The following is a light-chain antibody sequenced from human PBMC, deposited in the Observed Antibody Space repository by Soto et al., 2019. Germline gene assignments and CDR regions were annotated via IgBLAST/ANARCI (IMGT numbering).Light chain of an antibody. CDR1: SSDVGSYNL. CDR3: CSYAGSSTSVV. Sequence: QSVLTQPAPVSGSPGQSITISCTGTSSDVGSYNLVSWYQLHPGKAPKLMIYEGSKRPSGVSNRFSGSKSGNTASLTISGLQAEDEADYYCCSYAGSSTSVVFGGGTKLTVL. J-gene: IGLJ2*01. CDR2: EGS. V-gene: IGLV2-23*01.